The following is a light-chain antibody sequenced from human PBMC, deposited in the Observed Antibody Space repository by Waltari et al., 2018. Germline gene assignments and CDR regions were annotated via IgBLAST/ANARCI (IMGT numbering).Light chain of an antibody. Sequence: QSALTQPASVSGPPGQSITISCPGPTSDVGYSDLVPWYQQHPGKAPKLLICEVIKRPSGVSSRFSGSKSGNTASLTISGLQAEDEADYYCCSYAGLGTYVFGSGTKVTVL. CDR1: TSDVGYSDL. J-gene: IGLJ1*01. CDR3: CSYAGLGTYV. V-gene: IGLV2-23*02. CDR2: EVI.